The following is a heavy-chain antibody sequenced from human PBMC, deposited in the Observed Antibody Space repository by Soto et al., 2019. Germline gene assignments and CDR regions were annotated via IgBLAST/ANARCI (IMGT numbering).Heavy chain of an antibody. J-gene: IGHJ3*02. CDR1: GYTFTSYD. V-gene: IGHV1-8*01. CDR3: ARSGYCSGGSCYSSWAFDI. CDR2: MNPNSGNT. D-gene: IGHD2-15*01. Sequence: QVQLVQSGAEVKKPGASVKVSCKASGYTFTSYDINWVRQATGQGREWMGWMNPNSGNTGYAQKFQGRVTMTRNTSISTAYMELSSLRSEDTAVYYCARSGYCSGGSCYSSWAFDIWGQGTMVTVSS.